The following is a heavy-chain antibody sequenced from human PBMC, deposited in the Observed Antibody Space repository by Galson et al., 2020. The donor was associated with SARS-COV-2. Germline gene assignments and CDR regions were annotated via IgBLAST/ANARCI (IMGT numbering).Heavy chain of an antibody. CDR2: VYYSGTT. CDR3: ARDFEGID. Sequence: ASETLSLTCSVSGASISSYYWSWIRQPPGKGLEWIGYVYYSGTTNYNPSLKSRVTFSVDTSRKQFSLKLTSVTAADTAVYYCARDFEGIDWGQGTLVTVSS. V-gene: IGHV4-59*01. J-gene: IGHJ4*02. D-gene: IGHD1-26*01. CDR1: GASISSYY.